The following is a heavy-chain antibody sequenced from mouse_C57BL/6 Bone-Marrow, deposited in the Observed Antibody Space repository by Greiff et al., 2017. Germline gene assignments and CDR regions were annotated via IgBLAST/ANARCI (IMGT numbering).Heavy chain of an antibody. CDR3: ARVDYYGSSPDV. J-gene: IGHJ1*03. V-gene: IGHV1-82*01. CDR2: IYPGDGDT. Sequence: QVQLQQSGPELVKPGASVKISCKASGYAFSSSWMNWVKQRPGKGLEWIGRIYPGDGDTNYNGKFKGKATLTADKSSSTAYMQLSSLTSEDSAVYFCARVDYYGSSPDVWGTGTTVTVSS. CDR1: GYAFSSSW. D-gene: IGHD1-1*01.